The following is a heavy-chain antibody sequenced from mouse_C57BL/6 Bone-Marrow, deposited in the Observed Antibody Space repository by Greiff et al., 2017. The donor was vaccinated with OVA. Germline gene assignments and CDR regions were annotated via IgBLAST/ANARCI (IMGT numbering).Heavy chain of an antibody. CDR1: GYTFTSYW. CDR2: IDPSDSYT. CDR3: ARLGIYYGSSFFAY. J-gene: IGHJ3*01. D-gene: IGHD1-1*01. V-gene: IGHV1-59*01. Sequence: QVHVKQPGAELVRPGTSVKLSCKASGYTFTSYWMHWVKQRPGQGLEWIGVIDPSDSYTNYNQKFKGKATLTVDTSSSTAYMQLSSLTSEDSAVYYCARLGIYYGSSFFAYWGQGTLVTVSA.